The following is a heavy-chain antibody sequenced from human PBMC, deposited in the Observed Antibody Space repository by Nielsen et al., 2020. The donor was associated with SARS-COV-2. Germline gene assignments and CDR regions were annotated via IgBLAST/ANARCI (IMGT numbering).Heavy chain of an antibody. V-gene: IGHV4-39*01. J-gene: IGHJ3*02. Sequence: GSLRLSCTVSGGSISSSSYYWGWIRQPPGKGLEWIGSIYYSGSTYYNPSLKSRVTISVDTSKNQFSLKLSSVTAADTAVYYCARIRGSYDAFDIWGQGTMVTVSS. CDR2: IYYSGST. CDR3: ARIRGSYDAFDI. CDR1: GGSISSSSYY. D-gene: IGHD1-26*01.